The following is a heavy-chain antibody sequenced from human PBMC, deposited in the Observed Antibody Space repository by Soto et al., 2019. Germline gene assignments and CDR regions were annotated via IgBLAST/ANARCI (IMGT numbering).Heavy chain of an antibody. CDR2: KHDSGAT. Sequence: QVQLQESGPGLVKPSETLSLTCTVSGGSISTYYWSWIRQPPGKGLEWIGFKHDSGATNYNPSLKRRVTISVDTSKSQFSLKVTSVTAADTAVYYCAGRSHYYYGMDVWGQGTTVTVS. V-gene: IGHV4-59*08. CDR3: AGRSHYYYGMDV. CDR1: GGSISTYY. J-gene: IGHJ6*02.